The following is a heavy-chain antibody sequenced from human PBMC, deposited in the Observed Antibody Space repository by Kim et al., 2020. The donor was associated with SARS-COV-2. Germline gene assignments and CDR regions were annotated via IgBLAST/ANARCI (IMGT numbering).Heavy chain of an antibody. J-gene: IGHJ4*02. V-gene: IGHV4-39*01. CDR1: GGSISSSSYY. CDR3: ARLSSSSWYVYYFDY. D-gene: IGHD6-13*01. CDR2: IYYSGST. Sequence: SETLSLTCTVSGGSISSSSYYWGWIRQPPGKGLEWIGSIYYSGSTYYNPSLKSRVTISVDTSKNQFSLTLSSVTAADTAVYYCARLSSSSWYVYYFDYWGQGTLVTVSS.